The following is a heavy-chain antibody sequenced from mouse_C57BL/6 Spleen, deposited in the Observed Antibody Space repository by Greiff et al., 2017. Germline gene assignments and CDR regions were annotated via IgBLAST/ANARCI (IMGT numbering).Heavy chain of an antibody. CDR3: ARRSVYGSSSFDV. J-gene: IGHJ1*03. V-gene: IGHV5-4*01. CDR1: GFTFSSYA. Sequence: EVQRVESGGGLVKPGGSLKLSCAASGFTFSSYAMSWVRQTPEKRLEWVATISDGGSYTYYPDNVKGRFTISRDNAKNNLYLQMSHLKSEDTAMYYCARRSVYGSSSFDVWGTGTTVTVSS. CDR2: ISDGGSYT. D-gene: IGHD1-1*01.